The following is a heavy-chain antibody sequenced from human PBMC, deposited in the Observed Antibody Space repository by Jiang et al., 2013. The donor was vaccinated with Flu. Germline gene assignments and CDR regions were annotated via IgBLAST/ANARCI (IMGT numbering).Heavy chain of an antibody. CDR2: FDPEDGET. CDR1: GYTLTELS. CDR3: ATGIYSGSYYRSHGMDV. D-gene: IGHD1-26*01. J-gene: IGHJ6*02. V-gene: IGHV1-24*01. Sequence: SVKVSCKVSGYTLTELSMHWVRQAPGKGLEWMGGFDPEDGETIYAQKFQGRVTMTEDTSTDTAYMELSSLRSEDTAVYYCATGIYSGSYYRSHGMDVWGQGTTVTVSS.